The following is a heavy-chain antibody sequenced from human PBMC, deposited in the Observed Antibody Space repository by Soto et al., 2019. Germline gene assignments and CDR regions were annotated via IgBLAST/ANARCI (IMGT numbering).Heavy chain of an antibody. D-gene: IGHD1-26*01. CDR2: IYWDDDK. V-gene: IGHV2-5*02. CDR1: GFSLSTSGVG. CDR3: AHSPIVGATAPGGWFDP. J-gene: IGHJ5*02. Sequence: QITLKESGPTLVKPTQTLTLTCTFSGFSLSTSGVGVGWIRQPPGKALEWLALIYWDDDKRYSPSLKSRLTITKDTSKNQVVLTMTNMDPVDTATYYGAHSPIVGATAPGGWFDPWGQGTLVTVSS.